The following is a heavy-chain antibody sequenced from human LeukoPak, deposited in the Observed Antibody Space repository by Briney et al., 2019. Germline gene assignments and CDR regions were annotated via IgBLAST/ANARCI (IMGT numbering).Heavy chain of an antibody. D-gene: IGHD2-21*02. V-gene: IGHV1-18*01. J-gene: IGHJ5*02. Sequence: ASVKVSCKASGYTFTSYGISWVRQAPGQGLEWMGWISAYNGNTNYAQKLQGRVTMTTDTSTSTAYMELRSLRSDDTAVYYCAREPCGGDCYARGGNWFDPWGQGTLVTVSS. CDR1: GYTFTSYG. CDR2: ISAYNGNT. CDR3: AREPCGGDCYARGGNWFDP.